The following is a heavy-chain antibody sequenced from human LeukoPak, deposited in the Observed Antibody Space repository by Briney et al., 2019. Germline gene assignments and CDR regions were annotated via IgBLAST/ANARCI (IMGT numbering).Heavy chain of an antibody. CDR3: ARDWGSSGYYYFDY. J-gene: IGHJ4*02. Sequence: PGGSLRLPCAASGFTFSSYAMHWVRQAPGKGLECVAVISYGGSNKYYADSVKGRFTISRDNSKNTLYLQMNSLRTEDTAVYYCARDWGSSGYYYFDYWGQGTLVTVSS. D-gene: IGHD3-22*01. CDR2: ISYGGSNK. CDR1: GFTFSSYA. V-gene: IGHV3-30*01.